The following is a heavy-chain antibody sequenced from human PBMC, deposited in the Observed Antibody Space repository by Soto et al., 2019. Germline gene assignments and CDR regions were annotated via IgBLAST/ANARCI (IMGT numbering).Heavy chain of an antibody. CDR3: ARDGEGIVVVPAARASYYFDY. J-gene: IGHJ4*02. CDR1: GFTFSTSW. CDR2: ISSSSSTI. V-gene: IGHV3-48*01. Sequence: GSLRLSCAASGFTFSTSWMNWVRQAPGKGLEWVSYISSSSSTIYYADSVKGRFTISRDNAKNSLYLQMNSLRAEDTAVYYCARDGEGIVVVPAARASYYFDYWGQGTLVTVSS. D-gene: IGHD2-2*01.